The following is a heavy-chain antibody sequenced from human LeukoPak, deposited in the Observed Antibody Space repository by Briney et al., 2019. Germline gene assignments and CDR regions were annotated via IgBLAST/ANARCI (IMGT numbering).Heavy chain of an antibody. CDR3: ARDRVRYYGSGSLGYFQH. V-gene: IGHV3-21*06. Sequence: GGSLRLSCAASGFTFTRFNMNWVRQAPGKGLELVSSITTSGTYIYYADSVKGRFTISRDNAKNSLYLQMNSLRAEDTAVYYCARDRVRYYGSGSLGYFQHWGQGTLVTVSS. CDR1: GFTFTRFN. CDR2: ITTSGTYI. D-gene: IGHD3-10*01. J-gene: IGHJ1*01.